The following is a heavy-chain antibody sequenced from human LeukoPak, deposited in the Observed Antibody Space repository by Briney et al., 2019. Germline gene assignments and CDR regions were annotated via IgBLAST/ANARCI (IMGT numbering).Heavy chain of an antibody. CDR3: ARSPSGRKRAVALYYMDV. D-gene: IGHD6-19*01. J-gene: IGHJ6*03. Sequence: GGSLRLSCAASGFTFSDYYMSWIRQAPGKGLEWVSSISSSGSTIYYADSVKGRFTISRDNAKNSLYLQMNSLRAEDTAVYYCARSPSGRKRAVALYYMDVWGKGTTVTVSS. CDR2: ISSSGSTI. V-gene: IGHV3-11*04. CDR1: GFTFSDYY.